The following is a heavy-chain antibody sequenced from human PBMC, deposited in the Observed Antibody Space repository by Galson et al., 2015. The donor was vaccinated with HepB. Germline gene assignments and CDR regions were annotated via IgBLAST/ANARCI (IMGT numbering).Heavy chain of an antibody. CDR1: GYTFTSYG. Sequence: SVKVSCKASGYTFTSYGISWVRQAPGQGLEWMGWISAYNGNTNYAQKLQGRVTMTTDTPTSTAYTELRSLRSDDTAVYYCARESSDYYDSSGYYYWKYWGQGTLVTVSS. CDR2: ISAYNGNT. V-gene: IGHV1-18*01. J-gene: IGHJ4*02. CDR3: ARESSDYYDSSGYYYWKY. D-gene: IGHD3-22*01.